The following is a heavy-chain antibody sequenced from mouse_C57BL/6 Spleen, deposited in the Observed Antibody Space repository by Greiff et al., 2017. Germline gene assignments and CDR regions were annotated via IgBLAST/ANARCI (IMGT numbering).Heavy chain of an antibody. Sequence: QVQLQQPGAELVKPGASVKLSCKASGYTFTSYWMHWVKQRPGQGLEWIGMIHPNSGSTNYTEKFKSKATLTVDKSSSTAYMQLSSLTSEDSAVYYCAREGPITAVVEGFAYWGQGTLVTVSA. D-gene: IGHD1-1*01. CDR3: AREGPITAVVEGFAY. CDR1: GYTFTSYW. CDR2: IHPNSGST. V-gene: IGHV1-64*01. J-gene: IGHJ3*01.